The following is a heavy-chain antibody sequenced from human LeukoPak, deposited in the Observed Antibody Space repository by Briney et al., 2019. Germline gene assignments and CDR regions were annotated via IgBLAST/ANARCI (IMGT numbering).Heavy chain of an antibody. CDR1: GGTFSSYA. CDR3: ARGATPGGVPFDY. Sequence: GASVKVSCKASGGTFSSYAISWVRQAPGQGLEWMGGIIPIFGTANYAQKFQGRVTITADESTSTAYMELSSLRSEDTAVYYCARGATPGGVPFDYWGQGTLVTVSS. D-gene: IGHD3-16*01. V-gene: IGHV1-69*13. CDR2: IIPIFGTA. J-gene: IGHJ4*02.